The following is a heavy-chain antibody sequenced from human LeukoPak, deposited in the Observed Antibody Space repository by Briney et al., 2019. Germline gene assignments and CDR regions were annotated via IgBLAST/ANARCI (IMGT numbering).Heavy chain of an antibody. CDR2: VYHSGST. J-gene: IGHJ5*02. CDR3: ATVFGGPVSRRFDP. D-gene: IGHD4-23*01. CDR1: GYSINSGYY. V-gene: IGHV4-38-2*02. Sequence: SETLCLTCTVSGYSINSGYYWGWIRQPPGKGLEWIGNVYHSGSTYYNPSLKSRVTISVDTSKNQFSLKLSSVTAADTAVYYCATVFGGPVSRRFDPWGRGTLVSVSS.